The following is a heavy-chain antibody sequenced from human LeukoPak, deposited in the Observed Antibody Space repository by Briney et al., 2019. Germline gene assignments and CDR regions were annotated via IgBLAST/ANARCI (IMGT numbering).Heavy chain of an antibody. J-gene: IGHJ4*02. Sequence: SETLSLTCTVSGGSISSSSYYWGWIRQPPGKGLEWIGSIYYSGSTYYNPSLKSRVTISVDTSKSQFSLKLSSVTAADTAIYYCATSLRQLPSYFDNWGQGTLVTVSS. CDR3: ATSLRQLPSYFDN. CDR1: GGSISSSSYY. V-gene: IGHV4-39*01. D-gene: IGHD2-2*01. CDR2: IYYSGST.